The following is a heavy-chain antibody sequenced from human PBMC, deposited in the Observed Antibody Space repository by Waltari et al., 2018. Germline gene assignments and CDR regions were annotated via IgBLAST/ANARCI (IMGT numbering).Heavy chain of an antibody. Sequence: QLQLQESGPGLVKPSETLSLTCTVSGGSISSSSYYWGWIRQPPGKGLEWIGSIYYSGRTYYNPCLKSRVTISVDTSKNQFSLKLSSVTAADTAVYYCARISAQWLDGPEFDYWGQGTLVTVSS. J-gene: IGHJ4*02. CDR1: GGSISSSSYY. D-gene: IGHD6-19*01. CDR3: ARISAQWLDGPEFDY. V-gene: IGHV4-39*01. CDR2: IYYSGRT.